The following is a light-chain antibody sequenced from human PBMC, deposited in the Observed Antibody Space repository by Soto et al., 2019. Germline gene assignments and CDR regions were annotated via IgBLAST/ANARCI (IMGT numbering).Light chain of an antibody. CDR2: RNN. V-gene: IGLV1-47*01. Sequence: QSVLTQPPSASGTPGQRVTISCSGTRSNIGNNYVYWYQQFPGTAPKLLIYRNNQRPSGVPDRFSGSKSGTSGSLAISGPRSEDEADYYCAAWDDSLSGVVFGGGTQLTVL. CDR1: RSNIGNNY. CDR3: AAWDDSLSGVV. J-gene: IGLJ2*01.